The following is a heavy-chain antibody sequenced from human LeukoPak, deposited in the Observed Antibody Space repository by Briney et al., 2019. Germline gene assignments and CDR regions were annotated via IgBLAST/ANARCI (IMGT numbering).Heavy chain of an antibody. D-gene: IGHD2-2*01. CDR3: GRVYCSTTSCYDYYDYYMDV. V-gene: IGHV3-20*04. CDR1: GFRFDDYG. CDR2: TNWDGAST. J-gene: IGHJ6*03. Sequence: GGSLRLSCAASGFRFDDYGMSWVRHVPAKGLEWVSGTNWDGASTGYADSVKGRFTISRDNVKNFLYLQMNSLRVEDTALYFCGRVYCSTTSCYDYYDYYMDVWSKGTTVTVSS.